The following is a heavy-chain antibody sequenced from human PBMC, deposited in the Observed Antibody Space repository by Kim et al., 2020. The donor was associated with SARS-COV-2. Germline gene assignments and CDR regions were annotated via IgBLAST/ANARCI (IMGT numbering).Heavy chain of an antibody. J-gene: IGHJ4*02. CDR3: ARGSARSPFDY. V-gene: IGHV3-33*01. Sequence: KYYADSVKGRFTISRDNSKNTLYLQMNSLRAEDTAVYYCARGSARSPFDYWGQGTLVTVSS. D-gene: IGHD5-18*01. CDR2: K.